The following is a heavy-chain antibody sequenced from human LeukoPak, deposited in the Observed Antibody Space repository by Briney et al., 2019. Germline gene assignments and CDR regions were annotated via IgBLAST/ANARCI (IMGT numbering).Heavy chain of an antibody. Sequence: SEALSLTCTVSGGSISSGGYYWSWIRQHPGKGLEWIGYIYYSGSTYYNPSLKSRVTISVDTSKNQFSLKLSSVTAADTAVYYCARGGPFPYCFDYWGQGTLVTVSS. D-gene: IGHD2-21*01. CDR3: ARGGPFPYCFDY. J-gene: IGHJ4*02. V-gene: IGHV4-31*03. CDR1: GGSISSGGYY. CDR2: IYYSGST.